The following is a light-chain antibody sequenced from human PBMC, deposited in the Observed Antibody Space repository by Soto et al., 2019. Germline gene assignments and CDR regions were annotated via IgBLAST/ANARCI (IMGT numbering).Light chain of an antibody. V-gene: IGLV2-23*01. CDR3: CAYAGNSTGV. CDR1: SSDVGSYDL. CDR2: EGT. J-gene: IGLJ3*02. Sequence: QSALTQPASVSGSPRQSITISCAGTSSDVGSYDLVSWYQQHPGKAPKLILYEGTKRPAGVSFRFSGSKSGNTASLTISGLKTEDEADYFCCAYAGNSTGVFGGGTKLTVL.